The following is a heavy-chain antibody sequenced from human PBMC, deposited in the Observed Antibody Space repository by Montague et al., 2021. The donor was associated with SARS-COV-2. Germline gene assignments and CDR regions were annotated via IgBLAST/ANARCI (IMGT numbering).Heavy chain of an antibody. CDR2: IYTSGST. CDR3: ARADFWSGYLYFDY. J-gene: IGHJ4*02. V-gene: IGHV4-61*02. D-gene: IGHD3-3*01. CDR1: GGSISSGSYY. Sequence: TLSLTCTVSGGSISSGSYYWTWLRQPAGKGLEWIGRIYTSGSTNYNPSLKSRVTISVDTSKNQFSLKLSSATAADTAVYYCARADFWSGYLYFDYWGQGTLVTVSS.